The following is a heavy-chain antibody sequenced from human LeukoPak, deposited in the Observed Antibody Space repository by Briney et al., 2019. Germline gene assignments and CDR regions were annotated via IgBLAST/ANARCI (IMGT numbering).Heavy chain of an antibody. D-gene: IGHD6-6*01. J-gene: IGHJ4*02. V-gene: IGHV1-2*02. Sequence: EASVKVSCKASGYTFTAYYMHWVRQAPGQGLEWMGWINPNSGGTNYAQKFQGRVTMTRDTSISTAYMELSRLRSDDTAVYYCARVGEYSSSSFLRHWGQGTLVTVSS. CDR3: ARVGEYSSSSFLRH. CDR1: GYTFTAYY. CDR2: INPNSGGT.